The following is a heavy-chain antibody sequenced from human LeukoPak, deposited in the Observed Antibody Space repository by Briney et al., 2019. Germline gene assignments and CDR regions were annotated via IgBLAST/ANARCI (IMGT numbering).Heavy chain of an antibody. J-gene: IGHJ3*02. CDR2: IYYSGST. CDR3: ASFGYCSGCSCQKGGACDI. Sequence: PSETLSLTCTVSGGSISSYYWSWIRQPPGKGLEWIGYIYYSGSTNYNPSLKSRVTISVDTSKNQFSLKLSSVTAADTAVYYCASFGYCSGCSCQKGGACDIWGQGTMVTVSS. CDR1: GGSISSYY. D-gene: IGHD2-15*01. V-gene: IGHV4-59*01.